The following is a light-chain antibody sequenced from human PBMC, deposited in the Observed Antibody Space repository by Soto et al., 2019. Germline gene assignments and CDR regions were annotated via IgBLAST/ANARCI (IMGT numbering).Light chain of an antibody. Sequence: EIVLTQSPGTLSLSPGERATLSCRASQSVSSSYLAWYQQKPGQAPRLLIYGASSRATGIPDRFSGSGSGTDFTLTISRLEPEDVAEYYCQQYGSPPLTFGGGTKVEIK. CDR2: GAS. CDR1: QSVSSSY. CDR3: QQYGSPPLT. J-gene: IGKJ4*01. V-gene: IGKV3-20*01.